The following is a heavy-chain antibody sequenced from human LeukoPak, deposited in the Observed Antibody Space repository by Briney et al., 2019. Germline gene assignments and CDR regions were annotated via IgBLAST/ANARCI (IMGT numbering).Heavy chain of an antibody. CDR2: VSRSSSNI. V-gene: IGHV3-21*01. CDR3: ARDRLGYFAQTSIDY. D-gene: IGHD3-9*01. CDR1: GFTFSSYS. Sequence: GGSLRLSCGASGFTFSSYSMSWVRQAPGKGLEWVSSVSRSSSNIYYADSVKGRFTISRDNAKNSLYLQMNSLRAEDTAVYYCARDRLGYFAQTSIDYWGQGTLVTVSS. J-gene: IGHJ4*02.